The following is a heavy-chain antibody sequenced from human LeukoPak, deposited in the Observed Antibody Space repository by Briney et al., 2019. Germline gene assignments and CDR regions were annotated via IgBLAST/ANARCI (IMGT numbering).Heavy chain of an antibody. CDR1: GSTFSSYV. Sequence: PGGSLRLSCAASGSTFSSYVMSWVRQAPGKGLEWVSGISGTGGSTYYADSVKGRFTISRDNSKNTLYLQMNSLRAEDTAVYFCAKDRTRYCSSTSCYGPGDYWGQGTLVTVSS. J-gene: IGHJ4*02. D-gene: IGHD2-2*01. CDR2: ISGTGGST. CDR3: AKDRTRYCSSTSCYGPGDY. V-gene: IGHV3-23*01.